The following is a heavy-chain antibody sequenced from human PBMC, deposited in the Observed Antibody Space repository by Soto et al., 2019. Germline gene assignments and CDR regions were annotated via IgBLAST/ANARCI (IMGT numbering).Heavy chain of an antibody. J-gene: IGHJ1*01. CDR2: ISSDGTIK. D-gene: IGHD3-22*01. CDR1: GFTFSSYA. Sequence: QVRLVESGGGVVQPGRSLRLSCAASGFTFSSYAMHWVRQAPGKGLEWVAVISSDGTIKYYADSVKGRFTISRDNSKNTLYLQMNSLRVEDTAVYYCAREYFFDSSGNPPHWGQGTLVTVSS. CDR3: AREYFFDSSGNPPH. V-gene: IGHV3-30-3*01.